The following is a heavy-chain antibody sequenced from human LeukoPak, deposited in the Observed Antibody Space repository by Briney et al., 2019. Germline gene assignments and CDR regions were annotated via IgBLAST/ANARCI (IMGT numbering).Heavy chain of an antibody. J-gene: IGHJ3*02. CDR3: ARRVPTVVPAADDAFDI. CDR2: IYYSGST. Sequence: SETLSLTXTVSGGSISSSSYYWGWIRQPPGKGLEWIGDIYYSGSTYYNPSLKSRVTISVDTSKNQFSLKLSSVTAADTAVFYCARRVPTVVPAADDAFDIWGQGTMVTVSS. CDR1: GGSISSSSYY. V-gene: IGHV4-39*01. D-gene: IGHD2-2*01.